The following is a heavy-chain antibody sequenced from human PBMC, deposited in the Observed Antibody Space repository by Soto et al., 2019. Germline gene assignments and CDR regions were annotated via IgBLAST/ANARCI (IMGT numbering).Heavy chain of an antibody. CDR1: GGTFSSYT. CDR2: IIPILGIA. CDR3: ARDVGQVVVPAAIGLGAFDI. V-gene: IGHV1-69*04. D-gene: IGHD2-2*01. J-gene: IGHJ3*02. Sequence: SVKVCCKASGGTFSSYTISWVRQAPGQGLEWMGRIIPILGIANYAQKFQGRVTITADKSTSTAYMELSSLRSEDTAVYYCARDVGQVVVPAAIGLGAFDIWGQGTMVTVSS.